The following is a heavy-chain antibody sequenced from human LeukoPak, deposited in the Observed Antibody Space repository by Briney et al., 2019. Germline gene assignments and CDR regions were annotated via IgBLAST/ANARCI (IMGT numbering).Heavy chain of an antibody. Sequence: PSETLSLTCTVSGGSISSYYWSWIRQPPGKGLEGIGYIYYSGSTNYNPSLKSRVTISVDTSKNQFSLKLSSVTAADTAVYYCARDSRQNYIYMDVWGKGTTVTISS. CDR3: ARDSRQNYIYMDV. CDR2: IYYSGST. V-gene: IGHV4-59*12. CDR1: GGSISSYY. D-gene: IGHD3-10*01. J-gene: IGHJ6*03.